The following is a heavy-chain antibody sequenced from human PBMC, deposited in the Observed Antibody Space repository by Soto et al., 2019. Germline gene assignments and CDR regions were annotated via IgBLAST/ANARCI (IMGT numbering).Heavy chain of an antibody. CDR3: TSTNGESIYHYGMDV. V-gene: IGHV3-49*03. CDR2: IRSKAYGGTT. J-gene: IGHJ6*02. D-gene: IGHD2-8*01. CDR1: GFTFGDYA. Sequence: PGGSLRLSCTASGFTFGDYAMSWFRQAPGKGLEWVGFIRSKAYGGTTEYAASVKGRFTISRDDSKSIAYLQMNSLKTEDTAVYYCTSTNGESIYHYGMDVWGQGTTVTVSS.